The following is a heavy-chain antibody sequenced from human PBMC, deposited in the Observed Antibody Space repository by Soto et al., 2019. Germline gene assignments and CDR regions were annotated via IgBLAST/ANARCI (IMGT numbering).Heavy chain of an antibody. CDR3: ARLEYDILTGLSFYYYYGMDV. Sequence: SVKVSCKASGGTFSSYAISWVRQAPGQGREWMGGIVPIFGTANYAQKFQGRVTITADESTSTAYMELSSLRSEDTAVYYCARLEYDILTGLSFYYYYGMDVWGQGTTVTVSS. V-gene: IGHV1-69*01. D-gene: IGHD3-9*01. CDR2: IVPIFGTA. CDR1: GGTFSSYA. J-gene: IGHJ6*02.